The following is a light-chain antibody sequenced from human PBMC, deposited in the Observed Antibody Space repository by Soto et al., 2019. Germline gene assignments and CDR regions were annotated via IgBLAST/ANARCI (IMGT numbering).Light chain of an antibody. CDR3: NSYTSKSTGV. V-gene: IGLV2-14*01. J-gene: IGLJ1*01. Sequence: QCVLTQPASVSGSPGQSITISCTGTSSDVGGYNYVSWYQQHPGKAPKLIIYEVSNRPSGVSNRFSGSKSGNTASLTISGRQAEDEAEDYCNSYTSKSTGVFGTGTKVTVL. CDR1: SSDVGGYNY. CDR2: EVS.